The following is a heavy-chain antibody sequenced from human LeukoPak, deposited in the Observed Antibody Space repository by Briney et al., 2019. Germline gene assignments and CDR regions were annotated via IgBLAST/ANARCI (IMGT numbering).Heavy chain of an antibody. CDR1: GGSISSSSYY. CDR3: ARDSNRYFDY. J-gene: IGHJ4*02. D-gene: IGHD1-14*01. V-gene: IGHV4-39*07. CDR2: IYYSGST. Sequence: PSETLSLTCTVSGGSISSSSYYWGWIRQPPGKGLEWIGSIYYSGSTYYNPSLKSRVTISVDTSKNQFSLKLSSVTAADTAVYYCARDSNRYFDYWGQGTLVTVSS.